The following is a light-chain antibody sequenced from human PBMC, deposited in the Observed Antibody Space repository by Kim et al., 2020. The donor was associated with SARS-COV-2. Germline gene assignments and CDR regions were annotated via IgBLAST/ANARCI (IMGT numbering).Light chain of an antibody. J-gene: IGKJ2*01. CDR3: MQTLLTPRT. Sequence: PASISCRSSQSLRHSNGYYYLDWYLQKPRQSPQLLIYLGSNRASGVPDRFSGSGSGTDSTLKISRVEAEDVGVYYCMQTLLTPRTFGQGTKLEIK. CDR1: QSLRHSNGYYY. CDR2: LGS. V-gene: IGKV2-28*01.